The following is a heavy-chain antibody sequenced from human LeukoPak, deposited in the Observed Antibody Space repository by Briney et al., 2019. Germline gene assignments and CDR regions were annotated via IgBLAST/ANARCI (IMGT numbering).Heavy chain of an antibody. CDR3: ARERGCCSSSSCYTSDAFDI. CDR2: INPNSGGT. V-gene: IGHV1-2*02. Sequence: ASVKVSCKTSGYSFTGYYMHWVRQAPGHGLEWMGWINPNSGGTNYAQRFQGRVAMTRDTSISTAYMELSRLRSDDTAVFYCARERGCCSSSSCYTSDAFDIWGQGTMVTVSS. D-gene: IGHD2-2*02. CDR1: GYSFTGYY. J-gene: IGHJ3*02.